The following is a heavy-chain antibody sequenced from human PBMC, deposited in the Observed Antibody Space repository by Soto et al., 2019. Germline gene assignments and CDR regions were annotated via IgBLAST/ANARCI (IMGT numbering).Heavy chain of an antibody. Sequence: SETLSLTCTVSGGSISSYYWSWIRQPPGKGLEWIGYIYYSGSTNYNPSLKSRVTISVDTSKNQFSLKVSSVTAADTAVYYCAREYGDSSGFDYWGQGTLVTVSS. CDR2: IYYSGST. J-gene: IGHJ4*02. D-gene: IGHD4-17*01. V-gene: IGHV4-59*01. CDR1: GGSISSYY. CDR3: AREYGDSSGFDY.